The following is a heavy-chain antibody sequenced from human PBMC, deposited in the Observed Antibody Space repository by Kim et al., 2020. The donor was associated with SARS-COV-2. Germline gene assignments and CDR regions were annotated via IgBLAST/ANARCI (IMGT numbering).Heavy chain of an antibody. J-gene: IGHJ4*02. V-gene: IGHV3-23*01. D-gene: IGHD2-2*03. CDR3: AKITWDGLDNY. CDR1: GFTFSSYA. CDR2: INNNGGST. Sequence: GGSLRLSCAASGFTFSSYAMSWVRQAPGKGLKWVSVINNNGGSTYYADSVKGRFTISRDNSKNTLYLQMNSLRAEDTALYYCAKITWDGLDNYWGQGTLVTVSS.